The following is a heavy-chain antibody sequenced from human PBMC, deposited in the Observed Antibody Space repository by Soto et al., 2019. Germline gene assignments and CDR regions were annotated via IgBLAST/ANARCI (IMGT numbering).Heavy chain of an antibody. CDR3: AKDRHSYDSRGYSPPYYFDY. CDR1: GGSISSSSSY. J-gene: IGHJ4*02. D-gene: IGHD3-22*01. V-gene: IGHV4-39*07. CDR2: IYYLGNT. Sequence: SETLSLTCTVSGGSISSSSSYWGWIRQPPGKGLEWVGSIYYLGNTYYNPSLGSRVTISVDTSKNQFSLKLRSVTAEDTAVYYCAKDRHSYDSRGYSPPYYFDYWGQGTLVTVSS.